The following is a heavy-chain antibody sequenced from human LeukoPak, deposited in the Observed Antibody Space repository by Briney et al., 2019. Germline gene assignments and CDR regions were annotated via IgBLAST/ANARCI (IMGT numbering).Heavy chain of an antibody. CDR1: GGSISSGPNF. CDR2: IHYSGTT. V-gene: IGHV4-39*02. J-gene: IGHJ5*02. D-gene: IGHD4-23*01. CDR3: ARDGDYGGNSGWFDP. Sequence: SETLSLTCTVSGGSISSGPNFWGWIRQPPGKGLEWIGSIHYSGTTHYNLSLESRVTISVDTSKNQFSLRLSSVTAADTAVYYCARDGDYGGNSGWFDPWGQGTLATVSS.